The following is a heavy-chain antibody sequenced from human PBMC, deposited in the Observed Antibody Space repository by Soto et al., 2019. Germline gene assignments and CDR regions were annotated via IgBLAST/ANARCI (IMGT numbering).Heavy chain of an antibody. CDR2: INHSGST. CDR1: CGSFSGYY. D-gene: IGHD3-3*01. CDR3: ARTYDFWSGALGMDV. Sequence: SETLSLTCSVYCGSFSGYYWSWIRQPPGKGLEWIGEINHSGSTNYNPSLKSRVTISVDTSKNQFSLKLSSVTAADTAVYYCARTYDFWSGALGMDVWGQGTTVTVS. J-gene: IGHJ6*02. V-gene: IGHV4-34*01.